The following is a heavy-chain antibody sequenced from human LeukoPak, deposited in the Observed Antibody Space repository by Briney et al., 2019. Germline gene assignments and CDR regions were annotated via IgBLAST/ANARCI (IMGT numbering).Heavy chain of an antibody. CDR3: ARRPTYCTDGNCFPNWFDP. V-gene: IGHV3-66*01. D-gene: IGHD2-8*01. CDR2: IYSGGST. J-gene: IGHJ5*02. Sequence: GGSLRLSCAASGFTVSSNYMSWVRQAPGKGLEWVSVIYSGGSTYYADSVKGRFTISRDNSKNTLYLQTNSLRAADTAVYYCARRPTYCTDGNCFPNWFDPWGQGTLVTVSS. CDR1: GFTVSSNY.